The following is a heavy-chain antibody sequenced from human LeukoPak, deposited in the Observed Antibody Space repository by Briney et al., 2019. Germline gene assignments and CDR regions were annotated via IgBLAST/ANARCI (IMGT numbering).Heavy chain of an antibody. V-gene: IGHV3-53*01. CDR2: LYSGGYT. Sequence: GGSLRLSCAASGFTVSSNFMSWVRQAPGKGLERVSVLYSGGYTVYADSVKGRFTTSRDNSENTLYLQMNSLRADDTAVYYCVRASSTTAAGLFDYWGQGTLLTVSS. D-gene: IGHD6-13*01. CDR1: GFTVSSNF. J-gene: IGHJ4*02. CDR3: VRASSTTAAGLFDY.